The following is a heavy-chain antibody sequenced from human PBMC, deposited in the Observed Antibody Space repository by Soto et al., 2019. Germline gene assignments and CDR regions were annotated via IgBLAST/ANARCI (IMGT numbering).Heavy chain of an antibody. CDR1: GGSISSYY. Sequence: QVQLQESGPGLVKPSETLSLTCTVSGGSISSYYWSWIRQPPGKGLEWIGYIYYSGSTNYNPSLKSRVTISVDTSKNQFSQKLSSVTAADTAVYYCARYGNPMYYYYGMDVWGQGTTVTVSS. J-gene: IGHJ6*02. CDR2: IYYSGST. CDR3: ARYGNPMYYYYGMDV. V-gene: IGHV4-59*01. D-gene: IGHD1-1*01.